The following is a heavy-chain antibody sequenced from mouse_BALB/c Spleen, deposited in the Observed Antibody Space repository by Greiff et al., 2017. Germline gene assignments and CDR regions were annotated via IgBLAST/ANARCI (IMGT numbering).Heavy chain of an antibody. V-gene: IGHV5-6-5*01. CDR3: ARGGDITTVVATFPMDY. CDR1: GFTFSSYA. CDR2: ISSGGST. D-gene: IGHD1-1*01. Sequence: EVQLVESGGGLVKPGGSLKLSCAASGFTFSSYAMSWVRQTPEKRLEWVASISSGGSTYYPDSVKGRFTISRDNARNILYLQMSSLRSEDTAMYYCARGGDITTVVATFPMDYWGQGTSVTVSS. J-gene: IGHJ4*01.